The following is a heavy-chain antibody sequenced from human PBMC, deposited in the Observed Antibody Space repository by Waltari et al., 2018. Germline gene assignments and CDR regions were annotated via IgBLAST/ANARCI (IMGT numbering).Heavy chain of an antibody. CDR1: GYLVTSFW. D-gene: IGHD6-19*01. Sequence: EVQLVQSGAEVKKSGESLKISCKGPGYLVTSFWIGWVRQTPGKGLEWMGITYPGDSETRYSPSFQGQVTISADKSISTAYLQWSSLKASDTAMYYCARPQVAATAGAFDIWGQGTMVTVSS. CDR3: ARPQVAATAGAFDI. CDR2: TYPGDSET. J-gene: IGHJ3*02. V-gene: IGHV5-51*01.